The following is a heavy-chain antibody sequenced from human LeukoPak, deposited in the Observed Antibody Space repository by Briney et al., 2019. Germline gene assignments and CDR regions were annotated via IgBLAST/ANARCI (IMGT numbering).Heavy chain of an antibody. J-gene: IGHJ4*02. CDR3: ARAGLAAVTYYFDY. V-gene: IGHV3-33*01. CDR2: IWYDGSNK. D-gene: IGHD6-13*01. Sequence: GRSLRLSCAAPGFTFSSYGMHWVRQAPGKGLEWVAVIWYDGSNKYYADSLKGRFTISRDNAKNSLYLQMNSLRDEDTAVYYCARAGLAAVTYYFDYWGQGTLVTVSS. CDR1: GFTFSSYG.